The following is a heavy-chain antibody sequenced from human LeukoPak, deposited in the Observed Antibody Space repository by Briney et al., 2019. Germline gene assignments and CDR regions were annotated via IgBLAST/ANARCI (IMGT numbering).Heavy chain of an antibody. Sequence: GVLRLSCAATGFTFSSFSMHWVRQAPGKGLEWVAVISYDGSNKYYADSVKGRFTISRDNSKNTLYLQMNGLRTEDTAVYYCAKGRVGANGYYYYGMDVWGQGTTVTVSS. J-gene: IGHJ6*02. CDR2: ISYDGSNK. V-gene: IGHV3-30*18. CDR1: GFTFSSFS. CDR3: AKGRVGANGYYYYGMDV. D-gene: IGHD1-26*01.